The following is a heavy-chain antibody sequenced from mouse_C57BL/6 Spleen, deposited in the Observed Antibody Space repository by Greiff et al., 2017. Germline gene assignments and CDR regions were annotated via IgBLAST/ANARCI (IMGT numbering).Heavy chain of an antibody. CDR1: GYTFTSYW. V-gene: IGHV1-50*01. Sequence: QVQLQQPGAELVKPGASVKLSCKASGYTFTSYWMQWVKQRPGQGLEWIGEIDPSDSYTNYNQKFKGKATLTVDTSSSTAYMQLSSLTSEDSAVYYCARKGDSSCYEYYYAMDYWGQGTSVTVSS. CDR2: IDPSDSYT. J-gene: IGHJ4*01. CDR3: ARKGDSSCYEYYYAMDY. D-gene: IGHD3-2*02.